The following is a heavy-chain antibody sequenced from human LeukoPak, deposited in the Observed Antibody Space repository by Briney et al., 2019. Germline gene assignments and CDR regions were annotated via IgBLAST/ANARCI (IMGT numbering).Heavy chain of an antibody. Sequence: ASVKVSCKASGGTFSSYAISWVRQAPGQGLEWMGRIIPILGIANYAQKFQGRVTITADKSTSTAYMELSSLRSEDTAVYYCARGTMATILFDYWGQGTLVTVSS. D-gene: IGHD5-24*01. V-gene: IGHV1-69*04. CDR2: IIPILGIA. CDR1: GGTFSSYA. CDR3: ARGTMATILFDY. J-gene: IGHJ4*02.